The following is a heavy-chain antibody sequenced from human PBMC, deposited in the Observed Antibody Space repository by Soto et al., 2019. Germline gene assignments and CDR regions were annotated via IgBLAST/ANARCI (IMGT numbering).Heavy chain of an antibody. J-gene: IGHJ4*02. CDR1: GGSISSSSYY. D-gene: IGHD2-21*01. CDR3: ARRGRGILYPQGYDY. V-gene: IGHV4-39*01. CDR2: IYYSGST. Sequence: PSETLSLTCTVSGGSISSSSYYWGWIRQPPGKGLEWIGSIYYSGSTYYNPSLKSRVTISVDTSKNQFSLKLSSVTAADTAVYYCARRGRGILYPQGYDYWGQGTLVTVSS.